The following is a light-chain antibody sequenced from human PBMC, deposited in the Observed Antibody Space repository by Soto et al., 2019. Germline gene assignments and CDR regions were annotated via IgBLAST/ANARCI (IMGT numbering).Light chain of an antibody. CDR1: RDVGSV. CDR3: LQDYGDSWT. Sequence: QMTQSPSSLSASVGEKIIITCRASRDVGSVVSWYQQKPGQAPKLLIYAASNLYTGVPSRFSGSRSGTEFTLTISSLQPEDFASYYCLQDYGDSWTFGQGTKVEIE. J-gene: IGKJ1*01. V-gene: IGKV1-6*01. CDR2: AAS.